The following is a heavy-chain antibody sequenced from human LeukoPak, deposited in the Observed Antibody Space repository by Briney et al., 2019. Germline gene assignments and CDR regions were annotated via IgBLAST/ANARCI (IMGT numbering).Heavy chain of an antibody. CDR2: INHSGST. CDR1: GGSFSPYY. J-gene: IGHJ4*02. CDR3: ARGGFYCGGDCYVDY. D-gene: IGHD2-21*02. Sequence: SETLSLTCAVYGGSFSPYYWSWIRQPPGKGLEWIGEINHSGSTNYNPSLKSRVTISVDTSKNQFSLRLSSVTAADTAAYYCARGGFYCGGDCYVDYWGQGTLVTVSS. V-gene: IGHV4-34*01.